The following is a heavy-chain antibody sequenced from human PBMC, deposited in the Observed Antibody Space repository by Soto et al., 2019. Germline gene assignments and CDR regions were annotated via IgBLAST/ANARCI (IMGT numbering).Heavy chain of an antibody. Sequence: EVQLLESEGGLVQPGGSLRLSCAASGFTFSSYAMTWVRQAPGKGLEWVSVISGSGGSTDYADSVKGRFTISRDNSKNTLYLQMNSLRAEDTAVYYCAKVRGYSGYESNDYWGQGTLVTVSS. CDR2: ISGSGGST. CDR1: GFTFSSYA. V-gene: IGHV3-23*01. D-gene: IGHD5-12*01. CDR3: AKVRGYSGYESNDY. J-gene: IGHJ4*02.